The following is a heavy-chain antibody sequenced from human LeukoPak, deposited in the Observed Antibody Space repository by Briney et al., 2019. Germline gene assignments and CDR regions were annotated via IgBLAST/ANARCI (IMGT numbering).Heavy chain of an antibody. Sequence: GGSLRLSCAASGFTFNSYDMHWVRQATGKGLEWVSAIGTAGDTYYPGSVKGRFTISRDNSKNTLYLQMNSLRAEDTAVYYCAKAGITMGAPAHFDYWGQGTLVTVSS. V-gene: IGHV3-13*01. CDR2: IGTAGDT. D-gene: IGHD1-26*01. CDR3: AKAGITMGAPAHFDY. CDR1: GFTFNSYD. J-gene: IGHJ4*02.